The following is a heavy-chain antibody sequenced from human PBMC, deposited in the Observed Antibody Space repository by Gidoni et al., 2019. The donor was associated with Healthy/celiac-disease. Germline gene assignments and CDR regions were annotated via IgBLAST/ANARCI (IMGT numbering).Heavy chain of an antibody. Sequence: QVQLQESGPGLVKPSQTLSLTCTVSGGSISSGSYYWSWIRQPAGKGLEWIGRIYTSGSTNYNPSLKSRVTISVDTSKNQFSLKLSSVTAADTAVYYCASKSSSWYDYYYGMDVWGQGTTVTVSS. CDR3: ASKSSSWYDYYYGMDV. V-gene: IGHV4-61*02. CDR1: GGSISSGSYY. CDR2: IYTSGST. D-gene: IGHD6-13*01. J-gene: IGHJ6*02.